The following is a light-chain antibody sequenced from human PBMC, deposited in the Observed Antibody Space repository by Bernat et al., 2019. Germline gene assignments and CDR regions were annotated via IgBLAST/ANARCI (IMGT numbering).Light chain of an antibody. Sequence: EIMMTQSPATLSASPGERATLSCRASQSVGSELAWYQQKAGQAPRLLIYGASTMAHDIPDRFSGSGSGTEFTLTITSLQSEDFAIYYCQHSYSWPWTFGQGTKVEIK. V-gene: IGKV3-15*01. J-gene: IGKJ1*01. CDR2: GAS. CDR3: QHSYSWPWT. CDR1: QSVGSE.